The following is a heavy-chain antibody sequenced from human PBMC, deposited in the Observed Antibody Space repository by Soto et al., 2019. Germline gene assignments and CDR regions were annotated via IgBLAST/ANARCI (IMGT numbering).Heavy chain of an antibody. V-gene: IGHV1-18*01. CDR2: ISPNNGNA. CDR1: GYTFTSYG. CDR3: ARAVAVPADFDY. D-gene: IGHD6-19*01. J-gene: IGHJ4*02. Sequence: ASVKVSCEASGYTFTSYGISWVRQAPGQGLEWMGGISPNNGNADYAQKLQGRVTMTRDTSASTAYMELSSLRSEDTAVYYCARAVAVPADFDYWGPGTLVTVSS.